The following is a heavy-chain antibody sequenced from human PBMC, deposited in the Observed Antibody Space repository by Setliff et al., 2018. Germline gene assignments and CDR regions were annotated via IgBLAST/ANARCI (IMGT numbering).Heavy chain of an antibody. V-gene: IGHV1-2*06. Sequence: EASVKVSCKASGYTFTGYYMHWVRQAPGQGLEWMGRINPNSGGTNYAQKFQGRVTMTDDTSTDTAYMELRSLRSDDTAVYYCARDPSLYCSSTSCSYYYYYMDVWGKGTTVTVSS. J-gene: IGHJ6*03. D-gene: IGHD2-2*01. CDR3: ARDPSLYCSSTSCSYYYYYMDV. CDR1: GYTFTGYY. CDR2: INPNSGGT.